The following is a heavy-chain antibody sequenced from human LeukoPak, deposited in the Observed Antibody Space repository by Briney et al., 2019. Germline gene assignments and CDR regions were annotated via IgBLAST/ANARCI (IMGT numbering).Heavy chain of an antibody. V-gene: IGHV4-39*07. CDR1: GDSVSTTIYY. J-gene: IGHJ2*01. D-gene: IGHD1-1*01. CDR2: IYYSGST. Sequence: SETLSLTCTVSGDSVSTTIYYWGWIRQPPGKGLDWIGSIYYSGSTYYNPSLKSRVTISIDTSKNQFSLKLSSVTAADTAVYYCARSRTGAAQVHWYFDLWGRGTLVTVSS. CDR3: ARSRTGAAQVHWYFDL.